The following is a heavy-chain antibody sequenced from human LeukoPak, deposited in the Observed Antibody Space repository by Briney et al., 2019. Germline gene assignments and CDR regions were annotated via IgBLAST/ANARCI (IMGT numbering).Heavy chain of an antibody. Sequence: GGSLRLSCAASGFTFSSYAMSWVRQAPGKGLEWVSAISGSGGSTYYADSVKGRFTISRDNSKNTLYLQMNSLRAEDTAVYYCAKDGFRGATTPNWFDPWGQGTLVTVSS. CDR1: GFTFSSYA. D-gene: IGHD1-26*01. CDR3: AKDGFRGATTPNWFDP. V-gene: IGHV3-23*01. J-gene: IGHJ5*02. CDR2: ISGSGGST.